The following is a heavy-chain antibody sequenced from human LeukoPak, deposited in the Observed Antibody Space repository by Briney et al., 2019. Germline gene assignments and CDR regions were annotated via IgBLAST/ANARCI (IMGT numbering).Heavy chain of an antibody. CDR3: ARGGSPVGATNDY. J-gene: IGHJ4*02. V-gene: IGHV4-34*01. CDR2: INHSGST. CDR1: GGSFSGYY. D-gene: IGHD1-26*01. Sequence: KSSETLSLTCAVYGGSFSGYYWSWIRQPPGKGLEWIGEINHSGSTNYNPSLKSRVTISVDTSKNQFSLKLSSVTAADTAVYYYARGGSPVGATNDYWGQGTLVTVSS.